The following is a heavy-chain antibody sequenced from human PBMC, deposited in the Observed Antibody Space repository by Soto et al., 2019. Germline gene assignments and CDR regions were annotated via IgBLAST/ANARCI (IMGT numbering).Heavy chain of an antibody. CDR3: AREVLWSRYFDY. CDR1: GFIFSNYV. Sequence: QVQLVESGGGVVQPGRSLRLSCAASGFIFSNYVMYWVRQAPGKGLEWVAFMSYDGTTKSYADSVKGRFTISSDNSQNTLYLQMNSLRPEDTGVYYCAREVLWSRYFDYWGQGTLVTVSS. V-gene: IGHV3-30-3*01. CDR2: MSYDGTTK. D-gene: IGHD3-10*01. J-gene: IGHJ4*02.